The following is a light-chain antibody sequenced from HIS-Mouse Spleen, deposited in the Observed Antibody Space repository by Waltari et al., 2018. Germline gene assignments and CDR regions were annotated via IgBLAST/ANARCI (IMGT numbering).Light chain of an antibody. CDR3: CSYAGSYTWV. J-gene: IGLJ3*02. Sequence: QSALTQPRSVSGSPGQSVTISCTGTSSDVGGYNYVSWYQQHPGKAPKLMIYDVIKRPSGGPVRFSGSKSGNTASLTISGLQAEDEADYYCCSYAGSYTWVFGGGTKLTVL. CDR2: DVI. CDR1: SSDVGGYNY. V-gene: IGLV2-11*01.